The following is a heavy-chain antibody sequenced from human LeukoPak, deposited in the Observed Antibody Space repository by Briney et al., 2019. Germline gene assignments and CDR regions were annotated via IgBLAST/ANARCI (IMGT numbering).Heavy chain of an antibody. Sequence: GGSLRLSCAASGFTFSSYWMNWVRQAPGKGLEWVANIKQDGSEKYYVDSVKGRFTISRDNAKNSLYLQMSSLRAEDTAVYYCARGCGGSCYKRYYFYYYGVDVWGKGTTVTVSS. CDR1: GFTFSSYW. J-gene: IGHJ6*04. V-gene: IGHV3-7*03. D-gene: IGHD2-15*01. CDR3: ARGCGGSCYKRYYFYYYGVDV. CDR2: IKQDGSEK.